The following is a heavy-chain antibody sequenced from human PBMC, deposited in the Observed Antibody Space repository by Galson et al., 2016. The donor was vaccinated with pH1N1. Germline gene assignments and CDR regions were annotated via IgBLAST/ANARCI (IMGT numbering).Heavy chain of an antibody. CDR2: ISTSNGNT. D-gene: IGHD6-19*01. CDR1: GYTFTTYG. Sequence: SVKVSCKASGYTFTTYGIDWVRQAPGQGLEWMGWISTSNGNTHFAQKFQGRVTLTTDTSTSTAYMELRSLRSDDTAVYYCARLGASVGGTTYGGQGTLVTVSS. V-gene: IGHV1-18*01. CDR3: ARLGASVGGTTY. J-gene: IGHJ4*02.